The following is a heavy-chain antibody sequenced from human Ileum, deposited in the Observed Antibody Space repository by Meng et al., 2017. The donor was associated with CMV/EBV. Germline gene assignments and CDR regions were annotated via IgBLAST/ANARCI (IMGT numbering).Heavy chain of an antibody. J-gene: IGHJ4*02. V-gene: IGHV3-53*01. D-gene: IGHD3-16*01. CDR2: LFGTDER. CDR3: ARGRVSSSIFDY. Sequence: GGSLRLSCAASGLIVSDYYMTWVRQAPGKGLEWVSVLFGTDERYYADSVRGRFTISRDISKNTVYLQMNSLNADDTAIYYCARGRVSSSIFDYWGQGTLVTSPQ. CDR1: GLIVSDYY.